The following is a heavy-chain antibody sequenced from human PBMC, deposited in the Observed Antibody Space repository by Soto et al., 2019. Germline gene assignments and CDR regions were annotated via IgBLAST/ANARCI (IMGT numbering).Heavy chain of an antibody. J-gene: IGHJ4*02. CDR3: ARDRSEVVTAAMFDY. CDR1: GGTFSSYA. V-gene: IGHV1-69*01. D-gene: IGHD2-2*01. CDR2: IIPIFGTA. Sequence: QVQLVQSGAEVKKPGSSVKVSCKASGGTFSSYAISWVRQAPGQVLEWMGGIIPIFGTANYAQKFQGRVTMTADESTIPAYMELSSLRSEDTAVYYCARDRSEVVTAAMFDYWGQGTLVTVSS.